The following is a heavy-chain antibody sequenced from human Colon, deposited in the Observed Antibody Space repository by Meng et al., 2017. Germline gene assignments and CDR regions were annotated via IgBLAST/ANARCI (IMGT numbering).Heavy chain of an antibody. CDR1: GFDFTHYA. J-gene: IGHJ5*01. CDR3: AKDYCSGGTCLLRNTWFDS. Sequence: SLKISCAAAGFDFTHYAMHWVRQAPGKGLEWVAGITWKSGSIGYADSVKGRFIISRDNAKNSLYLQMNSLRAEDTALYYCAKDYCSGGTCLLRNTWFDSWGQGTLVTVSS. CDR2: ITWKSGSI. D-gene: IGHD2-15*01. V-gene: IGHV3-9*01.